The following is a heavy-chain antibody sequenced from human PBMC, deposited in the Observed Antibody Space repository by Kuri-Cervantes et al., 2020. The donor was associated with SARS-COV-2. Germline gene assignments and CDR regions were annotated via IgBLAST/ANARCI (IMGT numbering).Heavy chain of an antibody. CDR3: ARFSAAAGQRTFDY. D-gene: IGHD6-13*01. CDR2: IYYSGST. J-gene: IGHJ4*02. CDR1: GGSISSSSYY. V-gene: IGHV4-39*07. Sequence: SETLSLTCTVSGGSISSSSYYWGWIRQPPGKGLEWIGSIYYSGSTYYNPSLKSRVTISVDTSKNQFSLKLSSVTAADTAVYYCARFSAAAGQRTFDYWGQGTLVTVSS.